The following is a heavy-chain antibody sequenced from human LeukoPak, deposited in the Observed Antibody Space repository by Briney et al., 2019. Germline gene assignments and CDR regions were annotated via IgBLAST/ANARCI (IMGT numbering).Heavy chain of an antibody. CDR1: GGSISSYY. CDR3: ATSYSGYDPNYFDY. V-gene: IGHV4-59*08. D-gene: IGHD5-12*01. Sequence: SETLSLTCTVSGGSISSYYWSWIRQPPGKGLEWIGYIYYSGSTNYNPSLKSRVTISVDTSKNQFSPKLSSVTAADTAVYYCATSYSGYDPNYFDYWGQGTLVTVSS. J-gene: IGHJ4*02. CDR2: IYYSGST.